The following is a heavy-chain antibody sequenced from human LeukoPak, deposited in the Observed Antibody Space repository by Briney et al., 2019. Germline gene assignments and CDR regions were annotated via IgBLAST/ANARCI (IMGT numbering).Heavy chain of an antibody. CDR2: INPNSGGT. J-gene: IGHJ5*02. V-gene: IGHV1-2*02. CDR3: ARGPIVVVPAAIKGHWFDP. D-gene: IGHD2-2*02. Sequence: ASVKVSCKASGYTFTGYYMHSVRQAPGQGLEWMGWINPNSGGTNYAQKFQGRVTMTRDTSISTAYMELSRLRSDDTAVYYCARGPIVVVPAAIKGHWFDPWGQGTLVTVSS. CDR1: GYTFTGYY.